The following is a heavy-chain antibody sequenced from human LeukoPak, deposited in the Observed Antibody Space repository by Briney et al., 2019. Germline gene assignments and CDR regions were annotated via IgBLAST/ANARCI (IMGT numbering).Heavy chain of an antibody. CDR2: ISSSSSYI. CDR1: GFTFSSYA. Sequence: GGSLRLSCAASGFTFSSYAMHWVRQAPGKGLEWVSSISSSSSYIYYADSVKGRFTISRDNAKNSLYLQMNSLRAEDTAVYYCARCNRVAVAGGYFDYWGQGTLVTVSS. D-gene: IGHD6-19*01. CDR3: ARCNRVAVAGGYFDY. V-gene: IGHV3-21*01. J-gene: IGHJ4*02.